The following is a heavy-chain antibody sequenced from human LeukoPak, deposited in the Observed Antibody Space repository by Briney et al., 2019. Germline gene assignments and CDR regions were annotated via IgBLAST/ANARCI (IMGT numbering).Heavy chain of an antibody. CDR1: GYTFTDYY. V-gene: IGHV1-2*02. CDR2: INPNSGGT. J-gene: IGHJ4*02. D-gene: IGHD3-9*01. Sequence: GASVKVSCKASGYTFTDYYIHWVRQAPGQGLEWMGWINPNSGGTNYAQRFQGRVTMTRDTSISTAYMELSRLRSDDTAVFYCARSPHILTGENFDFWGRGTLVTVSS. CDR3: ARSPHILTGENFDF.